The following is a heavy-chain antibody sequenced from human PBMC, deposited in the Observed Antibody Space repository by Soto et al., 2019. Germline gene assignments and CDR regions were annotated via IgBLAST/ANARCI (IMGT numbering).Heavy chain of an antibody. CDR2: IYYSGST. CDR1: GGSISSYY. V-gene: IGHV4-59*08. J-gene: IGHJ3*02. CDR3: ARSIRGAFDI. Sequence: SETLSLTCTVSGGSISSYYWSWIRQPPGKGLEWIGYIYYSGSTNYNPSLKSRVTISLDTSKNQFSLKLSSVTAADTDVYYCARSIRGAFDIWGQGTMVTVSS.